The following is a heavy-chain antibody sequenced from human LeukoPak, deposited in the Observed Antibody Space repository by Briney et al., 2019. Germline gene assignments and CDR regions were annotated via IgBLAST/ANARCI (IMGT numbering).Heavy chain of an antibody. D-gene: IGHD1-26*01. V-gene: IGHV4-61*02. Sequence: ASQTLSLTCTVSGGSISSGSYYWSWIRQPAGKGLEWIGRIYTSGSTNYNPSLKSRVTISIDTSKDQFSLKLSSVTAADTAVYYCARESGSYSYWGQGTLVTVSS. CDR3: ARESGSYSY. J-gene: IGHJ4*02. CDR2: IYTSGST. CDR1: GGSISSGSYY.